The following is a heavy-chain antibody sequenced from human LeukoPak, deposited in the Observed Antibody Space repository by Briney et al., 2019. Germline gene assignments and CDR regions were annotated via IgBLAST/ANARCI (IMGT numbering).Heavy chain of an antibody. CDR2: INHSGST. J-gene: IGHJ6*03. Sequence: PSETLSLTCAVYGGSFSGYYWSWIRQPPGKGLEWIGEINHSGSTNYNPSLKSRVTISVDTSKNQFSLKLSSVTAADTAVYYCARLAVRGVPYYYYYMDVWGKGTTVTIFS. V-gene: IGHV4-34*01. CDR3: ARLAVRGVPYYYYYMDV. CDR1: GGSFSGYY. D-gene: IGHD3-10*01.